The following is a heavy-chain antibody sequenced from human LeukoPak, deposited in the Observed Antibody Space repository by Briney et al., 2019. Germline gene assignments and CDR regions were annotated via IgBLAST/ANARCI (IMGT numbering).Heavy chain of an antibody. D-gene: IGHD3-10*01. CDR3: ARDERYGAGTSDY. V-gene: IGHV3-7*01. CDR2: IKQDGSEK. CDR1: GFTFSNFW. J-gene: IGHJ4*02. Sequence: GGSLRLSCAASGFTFSNFWMSWVRQAPGRGLGCVANIKQDGSEKNYVDSVKGRFTISRDNAENSLSLQMNSLRAEDTAIYFCARDERYGAGTSDYWGQGALVTVSS.